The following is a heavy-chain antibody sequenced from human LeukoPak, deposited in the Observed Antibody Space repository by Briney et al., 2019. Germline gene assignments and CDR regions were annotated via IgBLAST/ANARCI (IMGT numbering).Heavy chain of an antibody. D-gene: IGHD1-26*01. V-gene: IGHV4-38-2*01. J-gene: IGHJ4*02. CDR3: ASPSEYSGSYLDY. CDR1: GYSISSGYY. CDR2: IYHSGST. Sequence: PSETLSLTCAVSGYSISSGYYWGWIRQPPGKGLEWIGSIYHSGSTYYNPSLKSRVTISVDTSKNQFSLKLSSVTAADTAVYYCASPSEYSGSYLDYWGQGTLVTVSS.